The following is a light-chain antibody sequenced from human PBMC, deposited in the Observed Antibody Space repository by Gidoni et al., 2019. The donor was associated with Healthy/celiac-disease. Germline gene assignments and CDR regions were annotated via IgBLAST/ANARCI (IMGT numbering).Light chain of an antibody. V-gene: IGKV4-1*01. Sequence: DIVMTQSPDSLAVSLGERATINCKSSQSVLYSSNNKNYLAWYQQKPGQPPKLLIYWASTLESGVPDRFSGSGSWTDFTLTISSLQAEDVAVYYCQQYYSTPLEFGQGTKVEIK. CDR2: WAS. CDR3: QQYYSTPLE. J-gene: IGKJ1*01. CDR1: QSVLYSSNNKNY.